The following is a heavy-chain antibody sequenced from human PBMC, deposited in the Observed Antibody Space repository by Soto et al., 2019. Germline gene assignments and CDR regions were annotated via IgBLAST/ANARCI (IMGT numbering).Heavy chain of an antibody. CDR2: IYYSGST. D-gene: IGHD3-10*01. CDR1: GGSISSSSYY. J-gene: IGHJ6*02. V-gene: IGHV4-39*01. Sequence: QLQLQESGPGLVKPSETLSLTCTVSGGSISSSSYYWGWIRQPPGKGLEWIGSIYYSGSTYYDPSLKSRVTISVDTSKNQFSLKLSSVTAADSAVYYCANCAAPSGYYYGTDVWGQGTTVTVSS. CDR3: ANCAAPSGYYYGTDV.